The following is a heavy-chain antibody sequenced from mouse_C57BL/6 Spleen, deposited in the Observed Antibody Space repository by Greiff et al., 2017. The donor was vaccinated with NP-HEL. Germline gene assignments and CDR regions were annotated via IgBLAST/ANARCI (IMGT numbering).Heavy chain of an antibody. V-gene: IGHV5-4*01. J-gene: IGHJ1*03. CDR1: GFTFSSYA. CDR2: ISDGGSYT. D-gene: IGHD2-3*01. Sequence: EVMLVESGGGLVKPGGSLKLSCAASGFTFSSYAMSWVRQTPEKRLEWVATISDGGSYTYYPDNVKGRFTISRDNAKNNLYLQMSHLKSEDTAMYYGARDQGYDCYYVGDFDVWGTGTTVTVSS. CDR3: ARDQGYDCYYVGDFDV.